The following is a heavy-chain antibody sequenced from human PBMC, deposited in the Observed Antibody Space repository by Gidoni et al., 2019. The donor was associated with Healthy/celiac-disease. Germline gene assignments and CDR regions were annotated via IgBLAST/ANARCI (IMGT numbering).Heavy chain of an antibody. V-gene: IGHV3-30-3*01. J-gene: IGHJ3*02. CDR3: ARQSGVTIFGVPDDAFDI. D-gene: IGHD3-3*01. CDR1: GFPFRTLP. Sequence: QVQLVESGGGVVQPGRSLSLSLAASGFPFRTLPLHWVRQAPGKGLEWVAVISYDGSNKYYADSVKGRFTISRDNSKNTLYLQMNSLRAEDTAVYYCARQSGVTIFGVPDDAFDIWGQGTMVTVSS. CDR2: ISYDGSNK.